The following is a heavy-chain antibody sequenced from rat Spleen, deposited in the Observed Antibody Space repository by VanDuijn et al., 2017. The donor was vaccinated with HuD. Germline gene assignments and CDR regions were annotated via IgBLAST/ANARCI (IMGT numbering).Heavy chain of an antibody. CDR1: GFTFSMYG. D-gene: IGHD3-4*01. CDR2: ISPSGGST. CDR3: TREETLYWYFDF. J-gene: IGHJ1*01. V-gene: IGHV5-27*01. Sequence: EVQLVESGGGLVQPGRSLNLSCAPSGFTFSMYGMAWVRQAPTKGLEWVASISPSGGSTYYRDSVKGRFTVSRDSAKSTLYLQMNSLRSEDTATYYCTREETLYWYFDFWGPGTMVTVSS.